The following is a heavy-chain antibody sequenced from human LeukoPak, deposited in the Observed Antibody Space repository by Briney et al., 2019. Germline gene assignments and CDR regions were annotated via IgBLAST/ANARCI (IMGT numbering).Heavy chain of an antibody. J-gene: IGHJ4*02. CDR3: ARDGGFLEWPYYFDS. V-gene: IGHV4-4*07. Sequence: SETLSLTCTVSGGSINNYYWSWIRQPAEKGLEWVGRVYSSGSTNYNPSLKSRVTMSVDTSKNQFSLKLSSVTAADTAVHYCARDGGFLEWPYYFDSWGQGTLVTVSS. D-gene: IGHD3-3*01. CDR1: GGSINNYY. CDR2: VYSSGST.